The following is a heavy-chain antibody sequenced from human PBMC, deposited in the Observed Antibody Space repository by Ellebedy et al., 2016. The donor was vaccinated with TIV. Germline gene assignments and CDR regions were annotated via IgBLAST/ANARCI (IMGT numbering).Heavy chain of an antibody. V-gene: IGHV1-18*01. CDR1: GYTFTSYG. CDR3: ARGIGHNWNDVHTQNFDY. D-gene: IGHD1-20*01. Sequence: ASVKVSCXASGYTFTSYGISWVRQAPGQGLEWMGWISAYNGNTNYAQKLQGRVTMTTDTSTSTAYMELRSLRSDDTAVYYCARGIGHNWNDVHTQNFDYWGQGTLVTVSS. J-gene: IGHJ4*02. CDR2: ISAYNGNT.